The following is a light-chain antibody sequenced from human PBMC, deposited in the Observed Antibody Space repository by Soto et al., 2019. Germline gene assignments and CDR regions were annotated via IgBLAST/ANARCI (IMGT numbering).Light chain of an antibody. CDR1: QSVSSN. V-gene: IGKV3-15*01. Sequence: EIVMTQSPATLSVSPGERAALSCRASQSVSSNFAWHQQKPGRAPRLLIYGASTRATGIPARFSGSGSGTEFTLTTDSLQSEDFAVYYCQQYNNWPYTFGQGTKLEIK. J-gene: IGKJ2*01. CDR2: GAS. CDR3: QQYNNWPYT.